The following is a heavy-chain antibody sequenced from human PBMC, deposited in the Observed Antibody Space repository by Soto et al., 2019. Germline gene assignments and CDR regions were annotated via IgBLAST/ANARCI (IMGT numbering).Heavy chain of an antibody. J-gene: IGHJ5*02. CDR2: INAANGDT. D-gene: IGHD6-13*01. Sequence: ASVKVSCRASGYTFTSYGIHWVRQAPGQRLEWMGWINAANGDTKYSPKFQGGVTITRDTSASTAYMELSSLRSEDTAVYYCVRRHVSATGIDWFDPWGQGTLVTVSS. V-gene: IGHV1-3*01. CDR1: GYTFTSYG. CDR3: VRRHVSATGIDWFDP.